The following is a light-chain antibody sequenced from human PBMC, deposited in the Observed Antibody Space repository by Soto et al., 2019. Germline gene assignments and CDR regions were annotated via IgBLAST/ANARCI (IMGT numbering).Light chain of an antibody. CDR1: QYINTR. CDR3: HQRQSWPRT. Sequence: DIVMTQSPATLSSSPCDIVTLSCRASQYINTRLAWYQHRPGQAPRLLIYQTSIRAAGIPARFSGSGSGTDFTLTISNVQPEDFALYYCHQRQSWPRTFGQGTKGDI. J-gene: IGKJ1*01. CDR2: QTS. V-gene: IGKV3-11*01.